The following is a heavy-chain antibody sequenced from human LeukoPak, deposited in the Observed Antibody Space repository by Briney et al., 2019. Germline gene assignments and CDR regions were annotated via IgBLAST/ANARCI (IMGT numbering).Heavy chain of an antibody. V-gene: IGHV3-23*01. Sequence: VRQSPGTGLEWVSGIIGSSSNPYYADSVKGRFTISRDNSNNMLFLQMNSLRADDTAVYYCAKGPHITMTYNWFDPWGQGTLVTVSS. CDR3: AKGPHITMTYNWFDP. J-gene: IGHJ5*02. CDR2: IIGSSSNP. D-gene: IGHD3-22*01.